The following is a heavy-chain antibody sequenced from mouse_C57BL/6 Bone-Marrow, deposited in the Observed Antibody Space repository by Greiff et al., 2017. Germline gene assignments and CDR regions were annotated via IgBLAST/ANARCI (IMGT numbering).Heavy chain of an antibody. CDR1: GFNFKDDY. J-gene: IGHJ1*01. Sequence: EVQLQQSGAELVRPGASVKLSCTASGFNFKDDYMNWVKQRPEQGLEWIGWIDPESGDTDYDAKFQGKATITADTSSNTAYLQLSSLTSEDTAVYYCATNNYCGNWYVDVWGAGTTVTVSA. CDR2: IDPESGDT. CDR3: ATNNYCGNWYVDV. V-gene: IGHV14-4*01. D-gene: IGHD1-3*01.